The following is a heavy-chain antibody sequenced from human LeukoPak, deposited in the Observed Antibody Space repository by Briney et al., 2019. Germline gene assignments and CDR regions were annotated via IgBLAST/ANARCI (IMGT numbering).Heavy chain of an antibody. CDR2: MNPNSGNT. V-gene: IGHV1-8*01. J-gene: IGHJ4*02. CDR3: ASGGKWGIGYYDSSGYYY. D-gene: IGHD3-22*01. Sequence: GASVKVSCKASGYTFTSYDINWVRQATGQGLEWMGWMNPNSGNTGYAQKFQGRVTMTRNTSISTAYMELSSLRSEDTAVYYCASGGKWGIGYYDSSGYYYWGQGTLVTVSS. CDR1: GYTFTSYD.